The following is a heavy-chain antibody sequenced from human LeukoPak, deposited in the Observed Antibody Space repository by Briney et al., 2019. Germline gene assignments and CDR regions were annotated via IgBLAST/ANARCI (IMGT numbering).Heavy chain of an antibody. J-gene: IGHJ6*02. CDR1: GYTFTSYG. D-gene: IGHD4-17*01. CDR2: IRAYNGNT. V-gene: IGHV1-18*01. CDR3: ARDGFKTLGKSAGGLTVTTAPYDHCGMDV. Sequence: ASVKVSCKAAGYTFTSYGISWVRQAPGQALEWMGWIRAYNGNTNYAQKLQGRVTMTTDTSTSTAYMEMRRLSSDENAVYYCARDGFKTLGKSAGGLTVTTAPYDHCGMDVWGQGTTVTVSS.